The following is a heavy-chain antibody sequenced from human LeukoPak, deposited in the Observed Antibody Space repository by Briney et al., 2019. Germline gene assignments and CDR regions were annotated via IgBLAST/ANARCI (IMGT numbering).Heavy chain of an antibody. CDR2: INPNSGGT. D-gene: IGHD3-10*01. V-gene: IGHV1-2*02. J-gene: IGHJ4*02. CDR1: GYTFTGYY. CDR3: ARSRQGITMVRGVKGVPDY. Sequence: ASVKVSCKASGYTFTGYYMHWVRQAPGQGLEWMGWINPNSGGTNYAQKFQGRVTMTRDTSISTAYMELSRLRSDDTAVYYCARSRQGITMVRGVKGVPDYWGQGTLVTVSS.